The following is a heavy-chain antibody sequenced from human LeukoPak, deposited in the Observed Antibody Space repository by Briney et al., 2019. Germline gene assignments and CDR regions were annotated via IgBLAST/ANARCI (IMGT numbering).Heavy chain of an antibody. J-gene: IGHJ4*02. CDR1: GYSISNGYY. Sequence: SETLSLTCTVSGYSISNGYYWGWIRQPPGKGLEWVGSIYHRGSTYYNPSLRSRVTISLDRSKKKFSLKLTSVTAADTAVYYCARVSRGGGVYDFWSGYGVGVPYYFDYWGQGTLVTVSS. CDR2: IYHRGST. V-gene: IGHV4-38-2*02. CDR3: ARVSRGGGVYDFWSGYGVGVPYYFDY. D-gene: IGHD3-3*01.